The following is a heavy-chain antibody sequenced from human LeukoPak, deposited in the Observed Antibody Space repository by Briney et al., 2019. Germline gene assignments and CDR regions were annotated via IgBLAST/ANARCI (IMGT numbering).Heavy chain of an antibody. CDR2: IIPIFGTA. J-gene: IGHJ4*02. CDR3: ERAGDYGDYYFDY. CDR1: GGTFSSYA. Sequence: SVKVSFKASGGTFSSYAISWVRQAPGQGLEWMGGIIPIFGTANYAQKFQGRVTITADKSTSTAYMELSSLRSEDTAVYYCERAGDYGDYYFDYWGQGTLVTVSS. V-gene: IGHV1-69*06. D-gene: IGHD4-17*01.